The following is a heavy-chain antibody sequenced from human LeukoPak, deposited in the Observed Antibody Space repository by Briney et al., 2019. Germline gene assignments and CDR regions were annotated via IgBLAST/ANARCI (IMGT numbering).Heavy chain of an antibody. CDR2: ISAYNGNT. CDR3: ASRVAMLWFGESDLDY. J-gene: IGHJ4*02. CDR1: GYTFTSYG. V-gene: IGHV1-18*01. D-gene: IGHD3-10*01. Sequence: ASVKVSCKASGYTFTSYGISWVRQAPGQGLEWMGWISAYNGNTNYAQKLQGRVTMTRDTSISTAYMELSRLRSDDTAVYYCASRVAMLWFGESDLDYWGQGTLVTVSS.